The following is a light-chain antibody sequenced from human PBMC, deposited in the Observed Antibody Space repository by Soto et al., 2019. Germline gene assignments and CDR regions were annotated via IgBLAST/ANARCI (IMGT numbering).Light chain of an antibody. V-gene: IGKV3-20*01. CDR2: GAS. Sequence: IVLTPSPGTLSLSPGDRATLSCSATHSVSTSYLAWYPPKPGQAPRLLIYGASSRATGIPDRCWGRGSGTDFTLTISGLEPEECAVYYCQKYGNSRGTFGQGTKVDI. J-gene: IGKJ1*01. CDR1: HSVSTSY. CDR3: QKYGNSRGT.